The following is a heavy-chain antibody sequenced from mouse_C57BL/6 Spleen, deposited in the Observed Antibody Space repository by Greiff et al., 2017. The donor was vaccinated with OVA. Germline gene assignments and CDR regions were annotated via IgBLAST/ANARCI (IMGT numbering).Heavy chain of an antibody. V-gene: IGHV1-15*01. CDR2: IDPETGGT. CDR3: TRGLLNTY. J-gene: IGHJ3*01. CDR1: GYTFTDYE. Sequence: QVQLQQSGAELVRPGASVTLSWKASGYTFTDYEMHWVKQTPVHGLEWIGAIDPETGGTAYNQKFKGKAILTADKSSSTAYMELRSLTSEDSAVYYCTRGLLNTYWGQGTLVTVSA. D-gene: IGHD2-3*01.